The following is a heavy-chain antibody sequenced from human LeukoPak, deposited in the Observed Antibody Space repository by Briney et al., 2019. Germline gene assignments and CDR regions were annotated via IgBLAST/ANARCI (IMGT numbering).Heavy chain of an antibody. CDR3: AREVSGYDILTGYYSGVFDP. D-gene: IGHD3-9*01. J-gene: IGHJ5*02. Sequence: SETLSLTCAVSGGSISSSNWWRWVRQPPGKGLEWIGEIYHSGSTNYNPSLKSRVTISVDKSKNQFSLKLSSVTAADTAVYYCAREVSGYDILTGYYSGVFDPWGQGTLVTVSS. V-gene: IGHV4-4*02. CDR1: GGSISSSNW. CDR2: IYHSGST.